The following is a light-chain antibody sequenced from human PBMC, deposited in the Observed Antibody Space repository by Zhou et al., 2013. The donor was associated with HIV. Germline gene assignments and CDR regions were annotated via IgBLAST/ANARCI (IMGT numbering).Light chain of an antibody. CDR1: QDINTY. CDR3: LHYADVPLT. Sequence: DIKMTQSPSSLSASVGDRVTITCQASQDINTYLDWYHQKPGKAPKLLIYGAYNLETGAPSRFSGRGTGTNFTFAISRLQTEDTGTYYCLHYADVPLTFGGGTKVE. J-gene: IGKJ4*01. V-gene: IGKV1-33*01. CDR2: GAY.